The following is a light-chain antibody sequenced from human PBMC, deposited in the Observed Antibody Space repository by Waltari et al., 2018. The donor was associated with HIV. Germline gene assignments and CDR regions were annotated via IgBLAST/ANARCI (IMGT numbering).Light chain of an antibody. CDR1: SSNIGSNT. Sequence: QSVLTQPPSASGTPGQRVTISCSGSSSNIGSNTVNWYQQLPGTAPQLPIYSNNERPSGVPDRFSGSRSGTSASLAISGLQSEDEADYYCAAWDDSLNGVVFGGGTKLTVL. V-gene: IGLV1-44*01. CDR3: AAWDDSLNGVV. CDR2: SNN. J-gene: IGLJ2*01.